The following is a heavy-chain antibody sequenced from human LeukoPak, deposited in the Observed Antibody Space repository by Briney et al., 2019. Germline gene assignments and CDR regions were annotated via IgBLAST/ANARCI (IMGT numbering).Heavy chain of an antibody. V-gene: IGHV3-21*01. CDR2: ISSSSSYI. D-gene: IGHD3-16*01. CDR3: ARCLWEPGACDY. Sequence: GGSLRLSCAASGFTFSSYWMSWVRQAPGKGLEWVSSISSSSSYIYYADSVKGRFTISRDNDKNSLYLQMNSLRAEDTAVYYCARCLWEPGACDYWGQGTLVTVSS. J-gene: IGHJ4*02. CDR1: GFTFSSYW.